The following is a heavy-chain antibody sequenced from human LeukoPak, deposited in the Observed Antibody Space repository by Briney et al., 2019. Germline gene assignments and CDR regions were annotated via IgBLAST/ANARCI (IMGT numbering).Heavy chain of an antibody. J-gene: IGHJ4*02. CDR2: IYYSGST. Sequence: PSETLSLTCTVSGGSISSYYWSWIRRPPGKGLEWIGYIYYSGSTNYNPSLKSRVTISVDTSKNQLSLKLSSVTAADTAVYYCARLGLSSSWYFDYWGQGTLVTVSS. D-gene: IGHD6-13*01. CDR1: GGSISSYY. V-gene: IGHV4-59*01. CDR3: ARLGLSSSWYFDY.